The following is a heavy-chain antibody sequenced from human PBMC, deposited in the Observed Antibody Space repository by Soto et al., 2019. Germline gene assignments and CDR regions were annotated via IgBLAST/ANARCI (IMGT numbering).Heavy chain of an antibody. D-gene: IGHD3-10*01. J-gene: IGHJ4*02. CDR1: GFTVGNNY. CDR3: AKDGRGSGSHYNSFGY. Sequence: EVQLVESGGGLIQPGGSLKLSCAASGFTVGNNYMRWVRQAPGKGLEWVSLIYSTGTTKYADSVKGLFTVSRDNAKNTLYLHMNSLRAEDTAVYYCAKDGRGSGSHYNSFGYWGQGTLVTVSS. V-gene: IGHV3-53*01. CDR2: IYSTGTT.